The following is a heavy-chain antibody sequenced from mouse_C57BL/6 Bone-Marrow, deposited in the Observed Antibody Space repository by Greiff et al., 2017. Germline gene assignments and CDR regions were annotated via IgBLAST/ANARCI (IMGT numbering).Heavy chain of an antibody. CDR3: HYYGCSYDY. J-gene: IGHJ2*01. CDR2: IYPGSGST. V-gene: IGHV1-55*01. Sequence: QVHLQQPGAELVKLGVSVKLSCKVSGSTFPSYWLTGVKQRPGQGLEWFGDIYPGSGSTNYNEKSKPKATLTVDTSSNTAYMQLSGLTSEDSAGYYCHYYGCSYDYWGQGTTLTVSS. D-gene: IGHD1-1*01. CDR1: GSTFPSYW.